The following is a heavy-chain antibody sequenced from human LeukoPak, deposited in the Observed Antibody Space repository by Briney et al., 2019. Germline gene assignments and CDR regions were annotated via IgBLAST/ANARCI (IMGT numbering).Heavy chain of an antibody. V-gene: IGHV1-8*01. Sequence: GASVKVSCKASGYTFTSYDINWVRQATGQGLEWMGWMNPNSGNTGYAQKFQGRVTMTRNTSISTAYMELSSLRSEDTAVYYCARANRRRDTVVVPAAIPDYYYYYMDVWGKGTTVTVSS. D-gene: IGHD2-2*02. CDR2: MNPNSGNT. J-gene: IGHJ6*03. CDR3: ARANRRRDTVVVPAAIPDYYYYYMDV. CDR1: GYTFTSYD.